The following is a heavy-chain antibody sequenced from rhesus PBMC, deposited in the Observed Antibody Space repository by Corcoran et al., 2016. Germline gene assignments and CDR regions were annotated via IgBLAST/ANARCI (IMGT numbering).Heavy chain of an antibody. D-gene: IGHD3-28*01. CDR1: GGSISSGYYY. Sequence: QVQLQESGPGLVKPSETLSLTCAVPGGSISSGYYYWRWIRSPPGKGLEWSGYSPYNATPSNTPSLKRRVTISRDTSKNHFVLKLSSVTAADTAVYYCARYDSGYSDYWGQGVLVTVSS. CDR2: SPYNATP. CDR3: ARYDSGYSDY. J-gene: IGHJ4*01. V-gene: IGHV4-122*02.